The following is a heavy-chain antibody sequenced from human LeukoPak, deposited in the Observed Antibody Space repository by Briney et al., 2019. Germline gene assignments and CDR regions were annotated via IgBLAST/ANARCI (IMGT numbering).Heavy chain of an antibody. CDR2: IIPIFGTA. CDR1: GGTFSSYA. CDR3: ARGQSRDGYNYQDY. J-gene: IGHJ4*02. Sequence: SVKVSCTASGGTFSSYAISWVRQAPGQGLEWMGGIIPIFGTANYAQKFQGRVTITADESTSTAYMELSSLRSEDTAVYYCARGQSRDGYNYQDYWGQGTLVTVSS. D-gene: IGHD5-24*01. V-gene: IGHV1-69*13.